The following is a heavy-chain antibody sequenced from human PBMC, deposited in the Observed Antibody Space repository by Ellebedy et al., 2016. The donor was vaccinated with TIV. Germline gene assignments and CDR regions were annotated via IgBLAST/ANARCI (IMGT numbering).Heavy chain of an antibody. J-gene: IGHJ4*02. CDR2: ISGSGGSS. CDR3: AISPSQGY. Sequence: GESLKISCATSGFSFSIHAMSWVRQAPGKGLEWVSGISGSGGSSYYAASVKGRFTISRDSSQNTLYLQMDSLRAEDTAVYYFAISPSQGYWGQGTLVTVSS. CDR1: GFSFSIHA. V-gene: IGHV3-23*01.